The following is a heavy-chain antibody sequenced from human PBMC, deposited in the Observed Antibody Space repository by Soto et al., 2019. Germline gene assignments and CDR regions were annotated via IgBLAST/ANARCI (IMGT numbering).Heavy chain of an antibody. CDR1: GFTFSSYA. CDR3: AKDLSDIQTGHR. Sequence: GGSLRLSWAASGFTFSSYAMRWVRQTTGKELEWVSATTGSGGRTWYVDSVKGPFTISRDNSKNTLYLQMNSLRAEDTAVYHFAKDLSDIQTGHRWGKGTLVTVSS. D-gene: IGHD5-18*01. J-gene: IGHJ1*01. V-gene: IGHV3-23*01. CDR2: TTGSGGRT.